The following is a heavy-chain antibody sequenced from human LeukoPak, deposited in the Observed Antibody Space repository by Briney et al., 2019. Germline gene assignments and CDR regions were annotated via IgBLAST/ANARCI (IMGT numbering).Heavy chain of an antibody. CDR1: GGSISSYY. D-gene: IGHD1-26*01. Sequence: SETLSLTCTVSGGSISSYYWSWIRQPAGKGLEWIGRIYTSGSTNYNPSLKSRVTMSVDTSKNQFSLKLSSVTAADTAVYYCAGDSGSYYRGVGAFDIWGQGTMVTVSS. V-gene: IGHV4-4*07. J-gene: IGHJ3*02. CDR2: IYTSGST. CDR3: AGDSGSYYRGVGAFDI.